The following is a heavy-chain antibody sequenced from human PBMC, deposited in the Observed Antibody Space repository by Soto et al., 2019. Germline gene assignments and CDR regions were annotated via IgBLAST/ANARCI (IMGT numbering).Heavy chain of an antibody. CDR2: INHSGST. V-gene: IGHV4-34*01. CDR1: GGSFSGYY. CDR3: WKKNGDFHY. J-gene: IGHJ4*02. D-gene: IGHD4-17*01. Sequence: SETLSLTCAVYGGSFSGYYWSWIRQPPGKGLEWIGEINHSGSTNYNPSLKSRVTISVDTSKNQFSLKLSSVTAADKAVYYCWKKNGDFHYWGRGTLVPVS.